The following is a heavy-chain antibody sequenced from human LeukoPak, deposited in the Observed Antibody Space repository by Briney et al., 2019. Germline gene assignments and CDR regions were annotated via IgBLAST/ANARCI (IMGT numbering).Heavy chain of an antibody. CDR2: ISAYNGNT. CDR3: ARGCSSTSCYPRTTPYDY. D-gene: IGHD2-2*01. CDR1: GYTFTSYG. J-gene: IGHJ4*02. Sequence: GASVKVSCKASGYTFTSYGISWVRQAPGQGLEWMGWISAYNGNTNYAQKLQGRVTMTTDTSTSTAYMELRSLRSDDTAVYYCARGCSSTSCYPRTTPYDYWGQGTLVTVSS. V-gene: IGHV1-18*01.